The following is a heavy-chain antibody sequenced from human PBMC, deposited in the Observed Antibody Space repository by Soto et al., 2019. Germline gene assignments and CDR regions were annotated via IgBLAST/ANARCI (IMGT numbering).Heavy chain of an antibody. CDR3: GRLRGRTVYSCTCFDY. Sequence: PSETRSRTCTVSGGSISSSSYYWGWIRQPPGKGLEWIGSIYYSGSTYYNPSLKSRVTISVDTSKNQFSLKLSSVTAADTAVYYRGRLRGRTVYSCTCFDYWGQLTMVIVSS. CDR1: GGSISSSSYY. J-gene: IGHJ4*02. D-gene: IGHD3-10*01. CDR2: IYYSGST. V-gene: IGHV4-39*01.